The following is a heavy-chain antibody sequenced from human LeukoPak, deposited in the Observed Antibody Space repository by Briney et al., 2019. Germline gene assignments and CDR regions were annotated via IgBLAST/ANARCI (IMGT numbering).Heavy chain of an antibody. V-gene: IGHV3-23*01. Sequence: GGSLRLSCAASGFTFSDYYMSWVRQAPGKGLEWVSAISGSGGSTYYADSVKGRFTISRDNSKNTLYLQMNSLRAEDTAVYYCAKRTTVTDDYWGQGTLVTVSS. CDR3: AKRTTVTDDY. CDR1: GFTFSDYY. CDR2: ISGSGGST. D-gene: IGHD4-17*01. J-gene: IGHJ4*02.